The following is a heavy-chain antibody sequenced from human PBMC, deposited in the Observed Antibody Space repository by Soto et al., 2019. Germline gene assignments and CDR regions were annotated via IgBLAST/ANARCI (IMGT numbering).Heavy chain of an antibody. V-gene: IGHV3-23*01. Sequence: HPGGSLRLSCAASGFTFSSYTMNWVRQAPGKGLEWVSVISGSGGNTLYAESVEGRFTISRDNSKNTLYLQMNSVRAEDTAVYYCAKDQAETTAYYYYGMDVWGQGTTVTVSS. CDR3: AKDQAETTAYYYYGMDV. J-gene: IGHJ6*02. CDR1: GFTFSSYT. CDR2: ISGSGGNT. D-gene: IGHD4-4*01.